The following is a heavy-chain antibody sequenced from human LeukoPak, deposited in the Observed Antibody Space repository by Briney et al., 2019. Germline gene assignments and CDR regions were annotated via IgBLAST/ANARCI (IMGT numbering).Heavy chain of an antibody. J-gene: IGHJ5*02. D-gene: IGHD3-10*01. CDR3: ARDSLPGEDGSGTIDP. CDR2: INPNSGGT. CDR1: GYTFTGYY. V-gene: IGHV1-2*02. Sequence: ASVKVSCKASGYTFTGYYMHWVRQAPGQGLEWMGWINPNSGGTNYAQKFQGRVTMTRDTSISTAYMELSRLRSDDTAVYYCARDSLPGEDGSGTIDPWGQGTLVTVSS.